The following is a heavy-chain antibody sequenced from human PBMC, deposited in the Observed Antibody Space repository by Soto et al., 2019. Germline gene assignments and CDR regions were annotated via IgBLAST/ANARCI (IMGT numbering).Heavy chain of an antibody. CDR1: GYTFINYG. V-gene: IGHV1-18*04. CDR2: ISTFNGNT. CDR3: TTENTGTRPTVALDF. D-gene: IGHD4-4*01. Sequence: QVPLVQSGGEVKKPGASVKVSCKTSGYTFINYGITWVRQAPGQGLKWMGWISTFNGNTNYAQKFQGRVTMTRDTSTTTAYMELRTLRSDDTAMYYCTTENTGTRPTVALDFWGQGTLVTVSS. J-gene: IGHJ4*02.